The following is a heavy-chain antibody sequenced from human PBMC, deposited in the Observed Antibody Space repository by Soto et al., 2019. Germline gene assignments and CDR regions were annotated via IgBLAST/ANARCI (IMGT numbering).Heavy chain of an antibody. CDR2: IRTKANNYAT. Sequence: PGGSLRLSCAASGFTFTTSAIHWVRQASGKGLEWVGRIRTKANNYATTYAASVKGRFTFSRDNSKNTLYLQMSSLRAEDTAVYYCAKDPTDYGDNYWGQGTLVTVSS. V-gene: IGHV3-73*01. J-gene: IGHJ4*02. CDR1: GFTFTTSA. CDR3: AKDPTDYGDNY. D-gene: IGHD4-17*01.